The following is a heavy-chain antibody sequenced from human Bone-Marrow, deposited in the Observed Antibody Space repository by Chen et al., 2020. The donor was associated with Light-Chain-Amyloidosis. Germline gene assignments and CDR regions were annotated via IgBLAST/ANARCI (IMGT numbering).Heavy chain of an antibody. CDR3: AGHSGYHYFDN. CDR2: IYYSGST. CDR1: GGSLSSSTYY. D-gene: IGHD5-12*01. V-gene: IGHV4-39*01. Sequence: QLQLQESGPGLVKPSETLSLTCTVSGGSLSSSTYYWGWIRQPPGKGLEWMVTIYYSGSTYYNPSLKSRVTISVDTSKNQFSLNLSSVTAADTAVYYCAGHSGYHYFDNWGQGTPVTVSS. J-gene: IGHJ4*02.